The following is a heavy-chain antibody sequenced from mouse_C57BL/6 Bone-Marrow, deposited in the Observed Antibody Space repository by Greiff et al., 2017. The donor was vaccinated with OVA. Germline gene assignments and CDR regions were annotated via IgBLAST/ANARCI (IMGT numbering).Heavy chain of an antibody. CDR3: ARDLYYGSSFWYCDV. CDR1: GFTFSDYY. D-gene: IGHD1-1*01. Sequence: EVMLVESEGGLVQPGSSMKLSCTASGFTFSDYYMAWVRQVPEKGLEWVANLNSAGISPYYLDSLKSRFLISRDNAKNILYLQMSSLKSEYTATYYCARDLYYGSSFWYCDVWGTGTTVTVSS. V-gene: IGHV5-16*01. J-gene: IGHJ1*03. CDR2: LNSAGISP.